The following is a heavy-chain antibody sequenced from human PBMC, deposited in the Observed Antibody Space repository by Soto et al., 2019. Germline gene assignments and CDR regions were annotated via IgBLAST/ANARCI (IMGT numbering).Heavy chain of an antibody. CDR2: INKDGSEK. J-gene: IGHJ6*02. V-gene: IGHV3-7*01. CDR3: ARTINFGLPGNGMDV. Sequence: GGSLRLSCEAAGFTFTTCWMTWVRQAPGKGLEWVANINKDGSEKFYVDSVKGRFTISRDNARNSLYLQMNSLRAEDTAVYYCARTINFGLPGNGMDVWGQGTTVTVSS. CDR1: GFTFTTCW. D-gene: IGHD3-16*01.